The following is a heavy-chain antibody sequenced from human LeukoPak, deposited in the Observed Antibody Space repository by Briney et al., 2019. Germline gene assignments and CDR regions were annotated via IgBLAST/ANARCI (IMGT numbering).Heavy chain of an antibody. CDR3: VKRHVDHYFDY. Sequence: GESLKISCQGSGYSFTTKWIGWVRQMPGKGLEWMGIIYPGDSDTRYSPSFQGQVTISADKSISTAYLQWSSLKASDTAMYYCVKRHVDHYFDYWGQGTLVIVSS. J-gene: IGHJ4*02. CDR1: GYSFTTKW. V-gene: IGHV5-51*01. D-gene: IGHD2-21*01. CDR2: IYPGDSDT.